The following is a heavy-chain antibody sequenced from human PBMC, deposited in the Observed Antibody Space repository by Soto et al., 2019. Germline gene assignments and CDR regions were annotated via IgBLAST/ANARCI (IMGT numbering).Heavy chain of an antibody. Sequence: QVQLVQSGAEVKKPGASVKVSCKASGYTFTGYYMHWVRQAPGQGLEWMGGINPNSGGTNYAQKFQGWVTMTRDTSISTAYMELSRLRSDDTAVYYCARVLGGGSSGYDYWGQGTLVTVSS. CDR3: ARVLGGGSSGYDY. CDR2: INPNSGGT. V-gene: IGHV1-2*04. D-gene: IGHD6-19*01. J-gene: IGHJ4*02. CDR1: GYTFTGYY.